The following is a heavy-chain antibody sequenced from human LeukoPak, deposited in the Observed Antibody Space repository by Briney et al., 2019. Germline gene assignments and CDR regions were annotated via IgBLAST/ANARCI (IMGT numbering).Heavy chain of an antibody. D-gene: IGHD6-13*01. CDR2: ITTFTDRT. CDR1: GYIFTSYG. Sequence: ASVKVSCKASGYIFTSYGITWVRQAPGQGLEWMGRITTFTDRTVLAEKFRGRVTLNTDTTTAYLTLRKLRSDDTAVYYCARSGSSSWSSLLDYWGQGSLVIVSS. V-gene: IGHV1-18*04. CDR3: ARSGSSSWSSLLDY. J-gene: IGHJ4*02.